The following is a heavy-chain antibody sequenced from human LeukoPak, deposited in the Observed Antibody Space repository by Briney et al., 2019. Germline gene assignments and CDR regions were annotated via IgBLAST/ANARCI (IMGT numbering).Heavy chain of an antibody. CDR1: GFTFSSYW. CDR2: INSYGSST. CDR3: AREGIGENAPNYFDY. V-gene: IGHV3-74*01. Sequence: GGSLRLSCAASGFTFSSYWMHWVRQAPGKGLMRVSRINSYGSSTSYADSVKGRFTISRDNAKNTLYLQMNSLRAEDTAVYYCAREGIGENAPNYFDYWGQGTLVTVSS. D-gene: IGHD3-10*01. J-gene: IGHJ4*02.